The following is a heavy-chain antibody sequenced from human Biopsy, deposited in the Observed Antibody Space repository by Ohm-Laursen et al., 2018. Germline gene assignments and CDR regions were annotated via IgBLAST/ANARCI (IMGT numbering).Heavy chain of an antibody. V-gene: IGHV4-59*01. D-gene: IGHD4-11*01. Sequence: TLSLTCSVSGGSIRSDYWSWIRQPPGKGLEWIGHIYYSVMTNYNPSLQSRVSISVDTSRNQVSLTLRSVTAADTAVYYCARDSGILNYGNFKYYHYYGMDVWGQGTKVTVSS. CDR2: IYYSVMT. CDR3: ARDSGILNYGNFKYYHYYGMDV. J-gene: IGHJ6*02. CDR1: GGSIRSDY.